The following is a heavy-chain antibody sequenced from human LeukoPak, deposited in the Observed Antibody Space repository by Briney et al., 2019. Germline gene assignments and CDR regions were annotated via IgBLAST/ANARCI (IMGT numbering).Heavy chain of an antibody. CDR2: IYYSGST. CDR3: ARESNIAAAGLRGY. V-gene: IGHV4-39*07. CDR1: GGSISSSSYY. D-gene: IGHD6-13*01. J-gene: IGHJ4*02. Sequence: SETLSLTCTVSGGSISSSSYYWGWIRQPPGKGLEWIGSIYYSGSTYYNPSLKSRVTISVDTSKNQFSLKLSSVTAADTAVYYCARESNIAAAGLRGYWGQGTLVTVSP.